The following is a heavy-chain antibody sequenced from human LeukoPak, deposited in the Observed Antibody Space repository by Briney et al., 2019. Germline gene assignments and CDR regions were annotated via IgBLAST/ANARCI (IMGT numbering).Heavy chain of an antibody. CDR1: GFTFSNYA. CDR2: ISGSDYA. CDR3: AKGVRYLDWWILDY. J-gene: IGHJ4*02. Sequence: GGSLRLSCAASGFTFSNYAMGWVRQAPGKGLEWVSGISGSDYAYYTDSVKGRFTISRDSSKNTLYLQMNTLRAEDTAVYYCAKGVRYLDWWILDYWGQGTLVPVSS. D-gene: IGHD3-9*01. V-gene: IGHV3-23*01.